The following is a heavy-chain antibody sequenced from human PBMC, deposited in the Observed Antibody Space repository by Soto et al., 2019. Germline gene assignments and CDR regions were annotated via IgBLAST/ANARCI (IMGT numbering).Heavy chain of an antibody. V-gene: IGHV1-2*02. D-gene: IGHD2-2*01. Sequence: ASVKVSCKASGYTFTGYYIHWVREAPGQGLEWMGWINPQTGGTSYAQKSQGRVTLSRDTSINTAYLELTRVRFDDAAVYFCARERYQVISDGMDVWGQGTTVTVSS. CDR2: INPQTGGT. CDR3: ARERYQVISDGMDV. CDR1: GYTFTGYY. J-gene: IGHJ6*02.